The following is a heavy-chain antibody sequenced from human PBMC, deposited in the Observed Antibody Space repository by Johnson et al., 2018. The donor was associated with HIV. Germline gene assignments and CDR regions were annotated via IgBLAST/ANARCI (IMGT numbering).Heavy chain of an antibody. CDR2: INWNGDST. V-gene: IGHV3-20*01. Sequence: VQLVESGGGLVRPGGSLRLSCAASGFRFDDYGMTWVRQAPGKGLEWVSGINWNGDSTGYADSVKGRFTISRDNSKNTLYLQRNSLRAEDTAVYHCAKDKARWELLAFDIWGQGTMVTVSS. J-gene: IGHJ3*02. CDR1: GFRFDDYG. D-gene: IGHD1-26*01. CDR3: AKDKARWELLAFDI.